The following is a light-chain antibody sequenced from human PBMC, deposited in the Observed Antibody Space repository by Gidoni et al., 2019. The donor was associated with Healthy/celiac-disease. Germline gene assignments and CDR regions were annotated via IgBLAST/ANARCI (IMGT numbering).Light chain of an antibody. V-gene: IGKV2-28*01. CDR3: MQALPCS. Sequence: DIVMTQSPLSLPVTPGEPASISCRSSQSLLHSNGYNYLDWYLQKPGQSPQLLIYLGSNRASGVPDRFSGSGSGTDFTLKISRVEAEDVGVYYCMQALPCSFGQXTKLEIK. J-gene: IGKJ2*04. CDR2: LGS. CDR1: QSLLHSNGYNY.